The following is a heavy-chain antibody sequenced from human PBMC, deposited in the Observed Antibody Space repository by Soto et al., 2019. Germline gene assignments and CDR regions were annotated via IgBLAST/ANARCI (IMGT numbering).Heavy chain of an antibody. CDR1: GFTFSTYS. V-gene: IGHV3-21*06. Sequence: GGSLRLSCATSGFTFSTYSMNWVRQAPGKGLEWVSSISSSSSYTNYADSVKGRFAISRDNAKNLLYLQMNTLRVEDTAVYFCASSGYYYDTSGYYSAYWGHGTLVTVSS. CDR3: ASSGYYYDTSGYYSAY. CDR2: ISSSSSYT. D-gene: IGHD3-22*01. J-gene: IGHJ4*01.